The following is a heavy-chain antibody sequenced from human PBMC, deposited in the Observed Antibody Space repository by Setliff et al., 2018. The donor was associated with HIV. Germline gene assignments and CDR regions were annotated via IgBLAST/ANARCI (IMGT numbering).Heavy chain of an antibody. CDR2: IYSGGTT. D-gene: IGHD2-15*01. V-gene: IGHV4-39*07. Sequence: LSLTCTVSGDSFSGTSYYWGWIRQPPGKGLEWIGNIYSGGTTYYNSSLRSRVTISVDTSKNQFFLNLISVTAADTAVYYCARDVVEVQRYFDLWGRGTLVTVSS. CDR3: ARDVVEVQRYFDL. CDR1: GDSFSGTSYY. J-gene: IGHJ2*01.